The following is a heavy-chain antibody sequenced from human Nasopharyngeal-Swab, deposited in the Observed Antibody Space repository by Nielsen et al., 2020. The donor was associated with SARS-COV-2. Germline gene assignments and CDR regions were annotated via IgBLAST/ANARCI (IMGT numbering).Heavy chain of an antibody. V-gene: IGHV3-23*01. CDR1: GFTFNNYA. CDR2: ISDSGRTP. D-gene: IGHD2-2*03. CDR3: ARDGYFPDYYYYGMDV. J-gene: IGHJ6*02. Sequence: GESLKISCVASGFTFNNYAMNWARQAPGKGLEWVSAISDSGRTPYYADSVKGRFTISRDTSKNTLYLQMNSLRAEDTAVYYCARDGYFPDYYYYGMDVWGQGTTVTVSS.